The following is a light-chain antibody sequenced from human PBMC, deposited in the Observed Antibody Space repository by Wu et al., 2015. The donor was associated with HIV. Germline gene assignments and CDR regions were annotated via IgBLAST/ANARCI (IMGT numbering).Light chain of an antibody. CDR2: KAS. V-gene: IGKV1-5*03. J-gene: IGKJ4*01. Sequence: DIQMTQSPSTLSASVGDRVTITCRASQRISNWLAWYQQKPGKAPKLLIYKASSLESGVPSRFSGSGSGTEFTLTISSLQPDDFATYYCQQLNGYPLTFGGGTKVEIK. CDR1: QRISNW. CDR3: QQLNGYPLT.